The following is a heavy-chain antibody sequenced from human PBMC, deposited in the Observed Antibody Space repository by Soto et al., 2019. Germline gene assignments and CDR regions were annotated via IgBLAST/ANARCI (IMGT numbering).Heavy chain of an antibody. Sequence: QVQLQESGPVLVKPSQTLSLTCTVSGGSSSTGGYYWSWIRQHPGKGLEWIGYIYNRATTDYNPSLKSRVTISVDTSKNQFSLNLSSVTVADTAVYYCARDPAPWGQGALVTVSS. J-gene: IGHJ5*02. V-gene: IGHV4-31*03. CDR1: GGSSSTGGYY. CDR2: IYNRATT. CDR3: ARDPAP.